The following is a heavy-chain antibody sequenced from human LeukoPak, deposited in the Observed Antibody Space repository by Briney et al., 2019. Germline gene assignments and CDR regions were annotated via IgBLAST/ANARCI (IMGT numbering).Heavy chain of an antibody. CDR2: IYHSGST. CDR3: ARGGGKTTVDY. J-gene: IGHJ4*02. D-gene: IGHD4-17*01. Sequence: SETLSLTCTVSGGSISSYYWSWIRQPPGKGLEWIGEIYHSGSTNYNPSLKSRVTISVDKSKNQFSLKLSSVTAADTAVYYCARGGGKTTVDYWGQGTLVTVSS. V-gene: IGHV4-59*12. CDR1: GGSISSYY.